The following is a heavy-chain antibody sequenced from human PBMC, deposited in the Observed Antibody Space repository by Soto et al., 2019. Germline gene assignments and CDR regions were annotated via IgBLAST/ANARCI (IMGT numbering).Heavy chain of an antibody. J-gene: IGHJ4*02. V-gene: IGHV1-18*01. Sequence: ASVKVSCKASGYTFPSEGISWVRQAPGQGLEGMGWISAYNGNTNYAQKLQGRVTMTTDTSTSTAYMELRSLRSDDTAVYYCARDRGSYFDYWGKGTMVTVSS. D-gene: IGHD2-15*01. CDR3: ARDRGSYFDY. CDR1: GYTFPSEG. CDR2: ISAYNGNT.